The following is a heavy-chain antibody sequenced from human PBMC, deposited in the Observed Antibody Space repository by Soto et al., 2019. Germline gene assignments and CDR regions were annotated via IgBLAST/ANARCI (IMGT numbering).Heavy chain of an antibody. J-gene: IGHJ4*02. D-gene: IGHD3-16*01. CDR1: GGSISSGGYY. Sequence: SETLSLTCTVSGGSISSGGYYWSWIRQHPGKGLEWIGYIYYSGSTYYNPSLKSRVTISVDTSKNQFSLKLSSVTAADTAVYYCARSYDYVWGSNLEPSTNFDYWGQGTLVTVSS. CDR3: ARSYDYVWGSNLEPSTNFDY. V-gene: IGHV4-31*03. CDR2: IYYSGST.